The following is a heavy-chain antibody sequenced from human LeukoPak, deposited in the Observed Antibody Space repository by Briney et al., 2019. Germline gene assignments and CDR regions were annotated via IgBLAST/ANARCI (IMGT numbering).Heavy chain of an antibody. V-gene: IGHV4-38-2*02. Sequence: SETLSLTCTVSGYSISSGYYWGWIRQPPGKGLEWIGSIYHSGSTYYNPSLKSRVTISVDTSKNQFSLKLSSVTAADTAVYYCARDLDFSQNWFDPWGQGTLVTVS. CDR2: IYHSGST. D-gene: IGHD3/OR15-3a*01. J-gene: IGHJ5*02. CDR1: GYSISSGYY. CDR3: ARDLDFSQNWFDP.